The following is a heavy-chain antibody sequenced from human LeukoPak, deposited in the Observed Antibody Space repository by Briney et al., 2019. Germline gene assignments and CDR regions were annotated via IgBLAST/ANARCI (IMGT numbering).Heavy chain of an antibody. Sequence: GGSLRLSCAASGFAFCDSWMTWIRQAPGKGLKWVAFIKGDGSAKKYVDSVKGRFTISRDNAKNSLFLQMNSLRAEDTAVYYCARDRGWIQHDIWGQGTMVTVSS. CDR1: GFAFCDSW. J-gene: IGHJ3*02. CDR3: ARDRGWIQHDI. V-gene: IGHV3-7*01. CDR2: IKGDGSAK. D-gene: IGHD5-18*01.